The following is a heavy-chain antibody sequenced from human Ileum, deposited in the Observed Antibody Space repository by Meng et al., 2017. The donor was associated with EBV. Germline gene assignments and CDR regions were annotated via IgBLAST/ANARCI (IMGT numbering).Heavy chain of an antibody. CDR3: IRNLGYCSGGSCA. CDR1: GCTVSGST. J-gene: IGHJ5*02. D-gene: IGHD2-15*01. V-gene: IGHV3-73*02. CDR2: IRSKAYSSAT. Sequence: LLECGGGLFWRGGSLKSSWAASGCTVSGSTMHWVRQGSGKGLEWVGRIRSKAYSSATAYAASVKGRFTISRDDSKNTAYLQMNSLKTEDTAVYYCIRNLGYCSGGSCAWGQGTLVTVSS.